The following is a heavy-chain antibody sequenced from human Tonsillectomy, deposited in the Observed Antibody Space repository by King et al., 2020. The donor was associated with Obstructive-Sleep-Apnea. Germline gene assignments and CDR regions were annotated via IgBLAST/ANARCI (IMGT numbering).Heavy chain of an antibody. V-gene: IGHV3-30*04. Sequence: VQLVESGGGVVQPGRSLKLSCAASGFTFSNETMHWGRQAPGKGLEWVAGISSEGSNKYFADSVKGRFNISRDNSKNTLYLRLNSLRAEDTAGYYCASLVGATSWDAFDIWGQGTVVSVSS. J-gene: IGHJ3*02. CDR1: GFTFSNET. CDR3: ASLVGATSWDAFDI. D-gene: IGHD1-26*01. CDR2: ISSEGSNK.